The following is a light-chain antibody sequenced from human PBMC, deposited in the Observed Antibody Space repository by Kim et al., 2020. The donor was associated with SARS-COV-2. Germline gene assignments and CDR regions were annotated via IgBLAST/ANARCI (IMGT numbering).Light chain of an antibody. Sequence: GPTVRITCQGDSLRSYDASWYQQKPRQAPLLVIYGKNNRPPGIPDRFSGSSSGNTASLTITGAQAEDEADYYCNSRDSSGNHPQVFGGGTQLTVL. CDR1: SLRSYD. J-gene: IGLJ3*02. V-gene: IGLV3-19*01. CDR3: NSRDSSGNHPQV. CDR2: GKN.